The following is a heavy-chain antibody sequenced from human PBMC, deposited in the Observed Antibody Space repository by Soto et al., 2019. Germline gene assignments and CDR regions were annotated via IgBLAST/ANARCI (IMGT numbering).Heavy chain of an antibody. CDR3: AREWVVPAMSIDYMDV. CDR2: MNPNSGNT. Sequence: QVQLVQSGAEVKKHGASVKVSCKASGYTFTSYDINWVRQATGQGLEWMGWMNPNSGNTGYAQKFQGRVTMTRNTSISTAYMELSSLRSEDTAVYYCAREWVVPAMSIDYMDVWGKGTTVTVSS. V-gene: IGHV1-8*01. D-gene: IGHD2-2*01. J-gene: IGHJ6*03. CDR1: GYTFTSYD.